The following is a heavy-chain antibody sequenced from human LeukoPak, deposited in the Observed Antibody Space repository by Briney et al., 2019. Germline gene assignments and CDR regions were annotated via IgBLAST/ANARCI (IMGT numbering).Heavy chain of an antibody. V-gene: IGHV3-21*01. D-gene: IGHD4-17*01. J-gene: IGHJ3*02. Sequence: PGGSLRLSCAASGFTFSSYSMNWVRQAPGKGLEWVSSISSSSSYIYYADSVKGRFTISRDNAKNSLYLQMNSLRAEDTAVYYCARVQSTERAHAFDIWGQGTMVTVSS. CDR3: ARVQSTERAHAFDI. CDR2: ISSSSSYI. CDR1: GFTFSSYS.